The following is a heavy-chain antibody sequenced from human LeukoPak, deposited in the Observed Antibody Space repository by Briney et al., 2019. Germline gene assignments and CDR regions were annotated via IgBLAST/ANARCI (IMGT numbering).Heavy chain of an antibody. J-gene: IGHJ4*02. Sequence: GGSLRLSCAASGFTFSSYSMNWVRQAPGKGLEWVSVISGSGGSTYYADSVKGRFTISRDNSKNTLYLQMNSLRAEDTAVYYCARGPYTSGHYFDYWGQGTLATVSS. CDR1: GFTFSSYS. V-gene: IGHV3-23*01. CDR2: ISGSGGST. D-gene: IGHD6-19*01. CDR3: ARGPYTSGHYFDY.